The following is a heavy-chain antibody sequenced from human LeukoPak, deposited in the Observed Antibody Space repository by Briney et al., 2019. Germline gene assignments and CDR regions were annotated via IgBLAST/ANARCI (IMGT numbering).Heavy chain of an antibody. CDR1: GYSFTSYW. Sequence: GESLKISCKGSGYSFTSYWIGWVRQLPGKGLEWMGIICPGDSDTRYSPSFQGQVTISADKSISTAYLQWSSLKASDTAMYYCARSRKPKLYNWFDPWGQGTLVTVSS. CDR2: ICPGDSDT. V-gene: IGHV5-51*01. CDR3: ARSRKPKLYNWFDP. D-gene: IGHD1-14*01. J-gene: IGHJ5*02.